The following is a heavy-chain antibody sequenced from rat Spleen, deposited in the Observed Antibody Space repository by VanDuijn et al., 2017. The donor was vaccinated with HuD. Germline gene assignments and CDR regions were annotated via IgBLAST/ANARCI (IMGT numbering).Heavy chain of an antibody. CDR3: ARGVMDA. Sequence: EVQLQESGPGLVKPSQSLSLTCSVTGYSLTSNYWGWIRKFPGNKMEWMGYTNSAGSTNYNPSLKSRISITRDTSKNHFFLQVNSVTTEDTATYYCARGVMDAWGQGASVTVSS. V-gene: IGHV3-3*01. CDR1: GYSLTSNY. J-gene: IGHJ4*01. CDR2: TNSAGST.